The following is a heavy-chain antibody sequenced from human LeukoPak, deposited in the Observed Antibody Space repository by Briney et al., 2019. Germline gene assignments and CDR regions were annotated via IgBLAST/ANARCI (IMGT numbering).Heavy chain of an antibody. J-gene: IGHJ6*04. CDR2: IKQDGSEK. CDR3: ARKAYGMDV. CDR1: GLTFSHYW. V-gene: IGHV3-7*03. Sequence: GGSLRLSCAASGLTFSHYWMSWVRQAPGKGLEWVANIKQDGSEKYYVDSVKGRFTISRDDANNSLYLQMNSLRAEDTAVYYCARKAYGMDVWGNGTTVTVSS.